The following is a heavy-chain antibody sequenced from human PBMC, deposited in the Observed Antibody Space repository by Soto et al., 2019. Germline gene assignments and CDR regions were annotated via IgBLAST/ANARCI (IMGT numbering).Heavy chain of an antibody. J-gene: IGHJ3*02. CDR2: IYYGST. CDR3: ARTPGI. V-gene: IGHV4-30-2*01. Sequence: QLQLQESGSGLVKPSQTLSLTCAVSGGSISSGGYSWSWIRQPPGKGLEWIGYIYYGSTYYNPSLKNRVTISVDRSKNQFSLKLSSVTAADTAVYYCARTPGIWGQGTMVTVSS. CDR1: GGSISSGGYS.